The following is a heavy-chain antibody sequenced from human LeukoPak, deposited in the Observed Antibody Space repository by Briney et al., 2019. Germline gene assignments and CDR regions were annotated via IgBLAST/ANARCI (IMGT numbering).Heavy chain of an antibody. CDR1: GGSISSYY. CDR3: ARGPYSYDSSGAFDI. V-gene: IGHV4-4*07. D-gene: IGHD3-22*01. CDR2: TSSSGST. Sequence: ASETLSLTCTVSGGSISSYYWSWIRQPAGKGLEWIGRTSSSGSTNYNPSLKSRVTISVDTSKNQFSLKLSSVTAADTAVYFCARGPYSYDSSGAFDIWGQGTMVTVSS. J-gene: IGHJ3*02.